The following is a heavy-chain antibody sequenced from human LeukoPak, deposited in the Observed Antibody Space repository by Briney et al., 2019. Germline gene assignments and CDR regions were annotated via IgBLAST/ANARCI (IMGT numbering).Heavy chain of an antibody. CDR3: AREGIAVAGSNYFDY. CDR2: IYHSGST. CDR1: GGSISSGGYS. V-gene: IGHV4-30-2*01. D-gene: IGHD6-19*01. J-gene: IGHJ4*02. Sequence: PSETLSLTCAVSGGSISSGGYSWSWIRQPPGKGLEWSGYIYHSGSTYYNPSLKSRVTISVDRSKNQFSLKLSSVTAADTAVYYCAREGIAVAGSNYFDYWGQGTLVTVSS.